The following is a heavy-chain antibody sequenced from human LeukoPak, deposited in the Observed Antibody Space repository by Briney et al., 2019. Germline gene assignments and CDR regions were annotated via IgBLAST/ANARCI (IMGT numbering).Heavy chain of an antibody. CDR3: ARDPLRHLAAAGQWYFDY. V-gene: IGHV1-18*01. J-gene: IGHJ4*02. D-gene: IGHD6-13*01. Sequence: ASVKVSCKGSGYTFTHYTINWVRQAPGQGLEWMGWISAYNGNTNYAQKLQGRVTMTTDTSTSTAYMELRSLRSDDTAVYYCARDPLRHLAAAGQWYFDYWGQGTLVTVSS. CDR2: ISAYNGNT. CDR1: GYTFTHYT.